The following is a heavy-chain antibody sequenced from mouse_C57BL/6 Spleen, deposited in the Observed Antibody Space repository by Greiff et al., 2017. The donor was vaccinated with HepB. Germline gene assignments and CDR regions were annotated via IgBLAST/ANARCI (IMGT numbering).Heavy chain of an antibody. V-gene: IGHV1-64*01. CDR2: IHPNSGST. D-gene: IGHD2-3*01. CDR3: ARSDGYFYTMDY. J-gene: IGHJ4*01. Sequence: QVQLQQPGAELVKPGASVKLSCKASGYTFTSYWMHWVKQRPGQGLEWIGMIHPNSGSTNYNEKFKSKATLTVDKSSSTAYMQLSSLTSEYSAVYYCARSDGYFYTMDYWGQGTSVTVSS. CDR1: GYTFTSYW.